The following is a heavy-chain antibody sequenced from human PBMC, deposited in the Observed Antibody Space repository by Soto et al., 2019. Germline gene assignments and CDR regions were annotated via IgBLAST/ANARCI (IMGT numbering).Heavy chain of an antibody. CDR3: TTDVDYDFWSGYYWGDY. J-gene: IGHJ4*02. D-gene: IGHD3-3*01. CDR2: IKSKTDGGTT. Sequence: EVQLVESGGGLVKPGGSLRLSCAASGFTFSNAWMSWVRQDPGKGLEWVGRIKSKTDGGTTDYAAPVKGRFTISRDDSKNTLYLQINSLKTEDTSVYYCTTDVDYDFWSGYYWGDYWGQGTLVTVSS. V-gene: IGHV3-15*01. CDR1: GFTFSNAW.